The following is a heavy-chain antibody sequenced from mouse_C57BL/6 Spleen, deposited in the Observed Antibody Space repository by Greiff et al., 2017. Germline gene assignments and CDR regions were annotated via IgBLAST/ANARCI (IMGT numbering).Heavy chain of an antibody. CDR2: ISYDGSN. CDR1: GYSITSGYF. Sequence: EVKLEQSGPGLVKPSPSLSISCSVTGYSITSGYFWYWIRQFPGNNLEWMGYISYDGSNNYNPSLKNRTSITRDTSKNQFFLKLNSVTTEDTATSYGAGEEDYYGSSYEEDDGGKGTLVTVSA. V-gene: IGHV3-6*01. J-gene: IGHJ3*01. D-gene: IGHD1-1*01. CDR3: AGEEDYYGSSYEEDD.